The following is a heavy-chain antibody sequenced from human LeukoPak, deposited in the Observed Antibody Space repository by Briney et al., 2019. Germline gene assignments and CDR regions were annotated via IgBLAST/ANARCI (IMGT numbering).Heavy chain of an antibody. J-gene: IGHJ3*02. Sequence: KPSETLSLTCTVSGGSISSYYWSWIRQPPGKGLEYIGYIYYSGSTNYNPSLKSRVTISVDTSKNQFSLKLSSVTAADTAVYYCASASRDGYKHYAFDIWGQGTMVTVSS. D-gene: IGHD5-24*01. CDR1: GGSISSYY. CDR2: IYYSGST. CDR3: ASASRDGYKHYAFDI. V-gene: IGHV4-59*01.